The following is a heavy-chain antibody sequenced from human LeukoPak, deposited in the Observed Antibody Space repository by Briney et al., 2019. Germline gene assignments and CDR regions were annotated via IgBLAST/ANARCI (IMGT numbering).Heavy chain of an antibody. D-gene: IGHD3-3*01. CDR2: TYTGGNS. J-gene: IGHJ4*02. V-gene: IGHV3-53*01. CDR1: GFTVSSIH. CDR3: AKDFYFWSGYTFDY. Sequence: PGGSLRLSCAASGFTVSSIHMVWVRQAPGKGLEWVSVTYTGGNSYYADSVKGRFIISRDISKNTLYLQMNSLRAEDTAVYYCAKDFYFWSGYTFDYWGQGTLVTVSS.